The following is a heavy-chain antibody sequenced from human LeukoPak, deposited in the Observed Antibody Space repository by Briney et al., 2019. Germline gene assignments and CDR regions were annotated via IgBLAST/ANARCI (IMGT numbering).Heavy chain of an antibody. CDR3: ASGDYYDSSGYS. CDR1: GGSFSGYY. J-gene: IGHJ4*02. Sequence: PSETLSLTCAVYGGSFSGYYWSWNRQPPGKGLEWIGEINHSGSTNYNPSLKSRVTISVDTSKNQFSLKLSSVTAADTAVYYCASGDYYDSSGYSWGQGTLVTVSS. D-gene: IGHD3-22*01. CDR2: INHSGST. V-gene: IGHV4-34*01.